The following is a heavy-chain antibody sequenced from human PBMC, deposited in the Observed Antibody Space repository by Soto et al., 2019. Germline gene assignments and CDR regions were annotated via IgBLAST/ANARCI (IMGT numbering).Heavy chain of an antibody. D-gene: IGHD2-2*01. CDR1: GFTFSSYA. V-gene: IGHV3-21*01. CDR2: ISSSSSYI. CDR3: ARCQGVVPAAIGEYYYYYGMDV. J-gene: IGHJ6*02. Sequence: VQLVESGGGVVQPGRSLRLSCAASGFTFSSYAMHWVRQAPGKGLEWVSSISSSSSYIYYADSVKGRFTISRDNAKNSLYLQMNSLRAEDTAVYYCARCQGVVPAAIGEYYYYYGMDVWGQGTTVTVSS.